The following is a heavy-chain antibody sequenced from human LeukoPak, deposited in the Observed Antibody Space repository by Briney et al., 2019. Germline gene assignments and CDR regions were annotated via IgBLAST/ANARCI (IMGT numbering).Heavy chain of an antibody. CDR2: ISHSGST. D-gene: IGHD1-26*01. CDR3: ARQSGGNTWPFDY. J-gene: IGHJ4*02. V-gene: IGHV4-39*01. Sequence: SETLSLTCTVSGGSISSGSYYWGWVRQPPRKGLEWLATISHSGSTYYNPSLKSRVTISLDTSQNQFSLKLSSVTAADTAVYYCARQSGGNTWPFDYWGQGTLVTVSS. CDR1: GGSISSGSYY.